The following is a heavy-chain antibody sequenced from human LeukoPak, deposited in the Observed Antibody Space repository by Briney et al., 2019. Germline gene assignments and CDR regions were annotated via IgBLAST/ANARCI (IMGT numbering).Heavy chain of an antibody. CDR2: IYYSGST. J-gene: IGHJ4*02. D-gene: IGHD1-7*01. CDR3: ARVVRVTGTINY. V-gene: IGHV4-31*03. Sequence: SGTLSLTCTVSGGSISSGGYYWSWIRQHPGKGLEWIGYIYYSGSTYYNPSLKSRVTISVDTSKNQFSLKLSSVTAADTAVYYCARVVRVTGTINYWGQGTLVTVSS. CDR1: GGSISSGGYY.